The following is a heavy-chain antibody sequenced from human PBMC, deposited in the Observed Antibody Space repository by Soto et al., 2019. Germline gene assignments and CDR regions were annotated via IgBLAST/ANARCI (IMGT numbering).Heavy chain of an antibody. CDR3: ARLEQQLVYSFDY. V-gene: IGHV1-8*01. Sequence: ASVKVSCKASGYTFTSYDINWVRQATGQGLEWMGWMNPNSGNTGYAQKFQGRVTMTRNTSISTAYMELSSLRSEDTAVYYCARLEQQLVYSFDYWGQGTLVTVSS. CDR1: GYTFTSYD. D-gene: IGHD6-13*01. J-gene: IGHJ4*02. CDR2: MNPNSGNT.